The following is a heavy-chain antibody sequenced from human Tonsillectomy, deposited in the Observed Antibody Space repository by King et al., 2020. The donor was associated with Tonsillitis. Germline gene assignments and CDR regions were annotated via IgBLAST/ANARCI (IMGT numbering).Heavy chain of an antibody. D-gene: IGHD3-22*01. J-gene: IGHJ4*02. CDR1: GFTFSRYW. Sequence: VQLVESGGGLVQPGGSLRLSCAVSGFTFSRYWMRWVRQAPGKGLEWGANIKDDGSDKNYVDSVKGRFTISRDNAKNSLFLQMNSLRAEDTAVYFCATEGGRSGSAYWGQGTLVTVSS. CDR2: IKDDGSDK. V-gene: IGHV3-7*01. CDR3: ATEGGRSGSAY.